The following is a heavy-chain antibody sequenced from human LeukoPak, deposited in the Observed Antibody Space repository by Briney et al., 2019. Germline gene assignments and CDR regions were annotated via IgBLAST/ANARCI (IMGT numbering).Heavy chain of an antibody. CDR1: GGTFSSYA. V-gene: IGHV1-69*04. CDR3: ARDRANSDHGMDV. D-gene: IGHD2/OR15-2a*01. Sequence: GASVKVSCKASGGTFSSYAISWVRQAPGQGLEWMGRIIPILGIANYAQKFQGRVTITADKSTSTAYMELSSLRSEDTAVYYCARDRANSDHGMDVWGQGTTVTVSS. J-gene: IGHJ6*02. CDR2: IIPILGIA.